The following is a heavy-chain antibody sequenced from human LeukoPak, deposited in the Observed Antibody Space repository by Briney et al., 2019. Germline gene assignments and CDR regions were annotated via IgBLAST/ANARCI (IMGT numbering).Heavy chain of an antibody. D-gene: IGHD1-26*01. J-gene: IGHJ4*02. CDR2: IYSSGAT. CDR3: ARDPFRSSFDS. CDR1: GGSISSSNW. V-gene: IGHV4-4*02. Sequence: SGTLSPTCAVSGGSISSSNWWSWVRQPPGKGLEWIGRIYSSGATHYNPSLKSRVTMSVDTSNNQFSLELSSVTAADTAIYYCARDPFRSSFDSWGQGTLVTVSS.